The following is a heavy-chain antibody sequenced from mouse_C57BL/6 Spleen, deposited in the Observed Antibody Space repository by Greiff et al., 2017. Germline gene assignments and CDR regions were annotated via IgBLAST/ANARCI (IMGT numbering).Heavy chain of an antibody. CDR2: IWSGGST. CDR1: GFSLTSYG. V-gene: IGHV2-2*01. J-gene: IGHJ2*01. Sequence: VQGVESGPGLVQPSQSLSITCTVSGFSLTSYGVHWVRQSPGKGLEWLGVIWSGGSTDYNAAFISRLSISKDNSKSQVFFKMNSLQADDTAIYYCARGDYDYDGYFDYWGQGTTLTVSS. CDR3: ARGDYDYDGYFDY. D-gene: IGHD2-4*01.